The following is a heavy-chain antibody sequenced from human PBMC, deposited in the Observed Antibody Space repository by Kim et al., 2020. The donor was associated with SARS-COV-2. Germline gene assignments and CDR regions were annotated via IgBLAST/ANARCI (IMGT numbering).Heavy chain of an antibody. CDR3: AKGITMVRGVSDY. J-gene: IGHJ4*02. CDR2: ISGSGGST. D-gene: IGHD3-10*01. V-gene: IGHV3-23*01. Sequence: GGSLRLSCAASGFTFSSYAMSWVRQAPGKGLEWVSAISGSGGSTYYADSVKGRFTISRDNSKNTLYMQMNSLRAEDTAVYYCAKGITMVRGVSDYWGQGTLVTVSS. CDR1: GFTFSSYA.